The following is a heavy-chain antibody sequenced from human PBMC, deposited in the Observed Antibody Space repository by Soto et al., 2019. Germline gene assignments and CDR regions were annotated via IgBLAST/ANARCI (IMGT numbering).Heavy chain of an antibody. CDR1: GGSISNYY. CDR2: IFYSGST. J-gene: IGHJ6*02. CDR3: VSGYVMDV. D-gene: IGHD3-10*01. V-gene: IGHV4-59*01. Sequence: SETLSLTCKVSGGSISNYYWNWIRQPPGKGLEWIGYIFYSGSTNYNPSLKGRVSMSVDTSKKQFSLKLTSVTAADTAVYFCVSGYVMDVWGQGTTVTVSS.